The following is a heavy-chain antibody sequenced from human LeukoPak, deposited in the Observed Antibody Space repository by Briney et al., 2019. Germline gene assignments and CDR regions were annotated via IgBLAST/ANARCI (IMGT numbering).Heavy chain of an antibody. J-gene: IGHJ4*02. D-gene: IGHD3-10*01. CDR3: ARKENVYYYFDY. V-gene: IGHV4-28*01. CDR1: GYSITSSSW. CDR2: IYHSGTT. Sequence: SETLSLTCAVSGYSITSSSWWGWIRQPPGKGLEWIGYIYHSGTTYYNPSLQSRDTMSVDTSKHQFSLKLSSVTAVDTAVYYCARKENVYYYFDYRGEGTLVTVSS.